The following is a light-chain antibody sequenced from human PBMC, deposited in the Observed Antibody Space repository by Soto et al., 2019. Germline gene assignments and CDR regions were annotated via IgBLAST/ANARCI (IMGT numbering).Light chain of an antibody. CDR2: AAS. Sequence: DIQMKQSPSSQPACLGDRVTITCRASQGISNYLAWYQQKPGKVPKLLIYAASTMQSGVPARFSGSGPGTDFTLTISSLQPEDVATYYCQKYNSAPLTFGGGTKVDI. V-gene: IGKV1-27*01. CDR3: QKYNSAPLT. CDR1: QGISNY. J-gene: IGKJ4*01.